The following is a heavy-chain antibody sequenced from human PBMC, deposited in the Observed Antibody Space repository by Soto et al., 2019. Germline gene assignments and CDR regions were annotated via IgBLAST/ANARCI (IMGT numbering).Heavy chain of an antibody. CDR3: ARSSNSIAAAGTGFDY. D-gene: IGHD6-13*01. Sequence: GVLRLSCAASGFTVSSNYMSWVRQAPGKGLEWVSVIYSGGSTYYADSVKGRFTISRDNSKNTLYLQMNSLRAEDTAVYYCARSSNSIAAAGTGFDYWGQGTLVTVSS. J-gene: IGHJ4*02. CDR2: IYSGGST. CDR1: GFTVSSNY. V-gene: IGHV3-53*01.